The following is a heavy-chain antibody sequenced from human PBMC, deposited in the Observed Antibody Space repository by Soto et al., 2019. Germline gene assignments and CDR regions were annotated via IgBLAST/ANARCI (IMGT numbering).Heavy chain of an antibody. V-gene: IGHV5-51*01. D-gene: IGHD1-7*01. Sequence: GESLKISCKGSGYSFTSYWIGWVRQMLGKGLEWMGIIYPGDSDTRYSPSFQGQVTISADKSISTAYLQWSSLKASDTAMYYCARGTLDWNYLFDYWGQGTLVTVSS. J-gene: IGHJ4*02. CDR3: ARGTLDWNYLFDY. CDR1: GYSFTSYW. CDR2: IYPGDSDT.